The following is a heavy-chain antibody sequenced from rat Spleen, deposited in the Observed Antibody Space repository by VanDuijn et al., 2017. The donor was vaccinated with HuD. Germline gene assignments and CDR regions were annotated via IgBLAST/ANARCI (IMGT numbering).Heavy chain of an antibody. V-gene: IGHV2-32*01. CDR1: YH. CDR3: ARDPVNYPGIPFDY. Sequence: YHVHWVRQPPGKGLEWMGVMWSDGDTSYNSALKSRLSISRDTSKSQVFLKMSSLQTEDTATYYCARDPVNYPGIPFDYWGQGVMVTVSS. J-gene: IGHJ2*01. D-gene: IGHD1-4*01. CDR2: MWSDGDT.